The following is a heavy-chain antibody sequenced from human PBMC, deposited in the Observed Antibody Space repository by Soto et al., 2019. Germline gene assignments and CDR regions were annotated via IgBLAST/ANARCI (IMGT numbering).Heavy chain of an antibody. CDR2: IKNDGSGT. CDR1: GFTFSNYW. V-gene: IGHV3-74*01. CDR3: ARGDGDYYDGNGYLGRH. J-gene: IGHJ4*02. D-gene: IGHD3-22*01. Sequence: EVQLVESGGGLVQPGGSLRLSCAASGFTFSNYWMHWVRQVPGKGLVWVSRIKNDGSGTYYADSVKGRLTMSRDNAKNTXYLQMNSLRAEDTAVYYCARGDGDYYDGNGYLGRHWGQGTLVTVSS.